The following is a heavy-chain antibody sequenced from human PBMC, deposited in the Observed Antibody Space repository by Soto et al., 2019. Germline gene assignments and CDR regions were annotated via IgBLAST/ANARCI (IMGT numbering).Heavy chain of an antibody. CDR2: INPNSVAT. CDR1: GYTFSAHY. CDR3: ARSYYDLWTGPSDYYFYGMDV. V-gene: IGHV1-2*02. Sequence: SVKVSCKAFGYTFSAHYMHWVRQAPGQGLEWMGLINPNSVATKFAQKFQGRVTMTRDTSITTAYMELSRLRSEDTAVYYCARSYYDLWTGPSDYYFYGMDVWGQGTTVTVSS. D-gene: IGHD3-3*01. J-gene: IGHJ6*02.